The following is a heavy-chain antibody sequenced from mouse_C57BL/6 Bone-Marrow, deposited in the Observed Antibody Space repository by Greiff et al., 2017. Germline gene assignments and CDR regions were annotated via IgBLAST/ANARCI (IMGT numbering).Heavy chain of an antibody. CDR1: GYTFTSYD. D-gene: IGHD1-1*01. Sequence: VKLMESGPELVKPGASVKLSCKASGYTFTSYDINWVKQRPGQGLEWIGWIYPRDGSTKYNEKFKGKATLTVDTSSSTAYMGLHSLTSEDSAVYFCARDYGSSYWYFDVWGTGTTVTVSS. CDR2: IYPRDGST. V-gene: IGHV1-85*01. CDR3: ARDYGSSYWYFDV. J-gene: IGHJ1*03.